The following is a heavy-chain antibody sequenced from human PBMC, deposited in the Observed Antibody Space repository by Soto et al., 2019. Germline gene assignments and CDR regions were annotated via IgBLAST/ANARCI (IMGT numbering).Heavy chain of an antibody. CDR3: AAVVPPSGILERLGLDP. CDR1: GFTFTTSG. CDR2: IVVGSGNT. V-gene: IGHV1-58*02. D-gene: IGHD3-3*01. Sequence: QMQLVQSGPEVKEPGTSVRVSCKASGFTFTTSGIHWVRQARGQGPQWMGWIVVGSGNTKYNQKFQERVTLTRDMATDTAYMDLRSLTSDDTAVYYCAAVVPPSGILERLGLDPWGQGTLVTVPS. J-gene: IGHJ5*02.